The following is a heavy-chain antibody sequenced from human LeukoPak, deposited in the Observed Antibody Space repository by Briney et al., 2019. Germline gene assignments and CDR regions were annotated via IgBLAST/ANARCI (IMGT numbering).Heavy chain of an antibody. CDR1: GGSISGYY. D-gene: IGHD6-19*01. V-gene: IGHV4-59*08. J-gene: IGHJ5*02. CDR2: IYYNGRT. Sequence: SETLSLTCSVSGGSISGYYWTWIRQPPGKGLEWIAYIYYNGRTNYNPSLKSRVTISVDTSKNQFSLKLSSVTAADTAVYYCARLKVGAVAGWFDPWGQGTLVTVSS. CDR3: ARLKVGAVAGWFDP.